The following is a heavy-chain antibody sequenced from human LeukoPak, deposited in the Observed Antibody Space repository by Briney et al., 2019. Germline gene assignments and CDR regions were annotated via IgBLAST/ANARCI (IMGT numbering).Heavy chain of an antibody. J-gene: IGHJ4*02. D-gene: IGHD3-22*01. CDR2: FYHSGST. Sequence: SETLSLTCSVSGGFNTHYYWSWIRQPPGKGLEWIGYFYHSGSTNYNPSLKSRVTISVDTSKNHFSLKLSSVTAADTAVYYCARGPFNYYDSSGYYDYWGQGTLVTVSS. CDR3: ARGPFNYYDSSGYYDY. CDR1: GGFNTHYY. V-gene: IGHV4-59*08.